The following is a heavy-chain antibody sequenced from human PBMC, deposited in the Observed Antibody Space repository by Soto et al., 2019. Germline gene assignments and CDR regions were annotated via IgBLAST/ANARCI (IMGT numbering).Heavy chain of an antibody. CDR3: TTAQGTAMVTLFDY. Sequence: EVQLVESGGGLVKPGGSLRLSCAASGFTFSNAWMNWVHQAPGKGLEWVGRIKSKTDGGTTDYAAPVKGRFTISRDDSKNTLYLQMNSLKTEDTAVYYWTTAQGTAMVTLFDYWGQGTLVTVSS. CDR2: IKSKTDGGTT. D-gene: IGHD5-18*01. J-gene: IGHJ4*02. CDR1: GFTFSNAW. V-gene: IGHV3-15*07.